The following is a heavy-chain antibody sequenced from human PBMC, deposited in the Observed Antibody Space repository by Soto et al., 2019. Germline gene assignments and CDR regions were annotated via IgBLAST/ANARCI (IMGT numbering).Heavy chain of an antibody. D-gene: IGHD2-2*01. CDR3: ARSESVVPAFDAFDI. CDR2: IYPGDSDT. J-gene: IGHJ3*02. CDR1: GYSFTSYW. Sequence: SLKISCKGSGYSFTSYWIGWVRQMPGKGLEWMGIIYPGDSDTRYSPSFQGQVTISADKSISTAYLQWSSLKASDTAMYYCARSESVVPAFDAFDIWGQGTMVTVSS. V-gene: IGHV5-51*01.